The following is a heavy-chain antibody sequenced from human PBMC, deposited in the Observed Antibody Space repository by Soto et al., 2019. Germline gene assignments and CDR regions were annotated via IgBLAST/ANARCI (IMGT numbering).Heavy chain of an antibody. D-gene: IGHD2-2*01. CDR3: VRVRSTSPTY. J-gene: IGHJ4*02. CDR2: ISSTGSYI. CDR1: GFIFNTYS. V-gene: IGHV3-21*01. Sequence: EVQLVESGGGLVKPGGSLRLSCAASGFIFNTYSMNWVRQAPGKGLEWVSLISSTGSYIYYADSVKGRFTISRDNAKNSLYLQMNSLRAEDTAVYYCVRVRSTSPTYWGQGTLVTVSS.